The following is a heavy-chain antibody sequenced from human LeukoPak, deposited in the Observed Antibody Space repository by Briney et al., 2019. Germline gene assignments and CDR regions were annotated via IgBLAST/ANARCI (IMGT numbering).Heavy chain of an antibody. V-gene: IGHV1-69*01. D-gene: IGHD2-8*01. Sequence: SVKVSCKASGGTFSGYAISWVRQAPGQGLEWMGGIIPIFGTANYAQKFQGRVTITADESTSTAYMEPSSLRSEDTAVYYCARCGMLALGYYYYYYMDVWGKGTTVTVSS. CDR1: GGTFSGYA. CDR2: IIPIFGTA. J-gene: IGHJ6*03. CDR3: ARCGMLALGYYYYYYMDV.